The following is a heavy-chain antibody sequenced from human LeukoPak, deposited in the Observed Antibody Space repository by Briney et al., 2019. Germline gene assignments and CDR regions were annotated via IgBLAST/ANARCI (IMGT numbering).Heavy chain of an antibody. CDR2: IYYSGST. CDR1: NGPIKSYY. Sequence: SETLSLTCTVSNGPIKSYYWSWIRQPPGKGLEWIGDIYYSGSTNYNSSLESRVTISVDTSKNQFSLRLSSVTAADTAVYYCARRRFMTDASDYLGQGTLVTVSS. V-gene: IGHV4-59*08. CDR3: ARRRFMTDASDY. J-gene: IGHJ4*02. D-gene: IGHD3-16*01.